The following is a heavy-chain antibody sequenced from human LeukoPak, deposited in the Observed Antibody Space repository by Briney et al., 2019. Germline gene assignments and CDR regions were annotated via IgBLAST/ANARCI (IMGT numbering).Heavy chain of an antibody. CDR3: ARHSLYDFWSGYHYYFDY. J-gene: IGHJ4*02. V-gene: IGHV4-39*01. Sequence: SETLSLTCTVSGGSISSSSYYWGWNRQPPGKGLEWIGSIYYSGSTYYNPSLKSRVTISVDTSKNQFSLKLSSVTAADTAVYYCARHSLYDFWSGYHYYFDYWGQGTLVTVSS. D-gene: IGHD3-3*01. CDR2: IYYSGST. CDR1: GGSISSSSYY.